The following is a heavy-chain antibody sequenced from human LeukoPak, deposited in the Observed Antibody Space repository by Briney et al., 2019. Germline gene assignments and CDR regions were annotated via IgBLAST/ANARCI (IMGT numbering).Heavy chain of an antibody. Sequence: SETLSLTCTVSGVSSSSSYWSWIRQPPGKGLEWIGEINHSGSTNYNPSLKSRVTISVDTSKNQFSLKLSSVTAADTAVYYCARGGLAAAGDYFDYWGQGTLVTVSS. D-gene: IGHD6-13*01. J-gene: IGHJ4*02. V-gene: IGHV4-34*01. CDR3: ARGGLAAAGDYFDY. CDR2: INHSGST. CDR1: GVSSSSSY.